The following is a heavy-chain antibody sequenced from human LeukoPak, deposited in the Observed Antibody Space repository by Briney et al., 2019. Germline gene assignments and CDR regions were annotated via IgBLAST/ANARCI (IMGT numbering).Heavy chain of an antibody. Sequence: GGSLRLSCAASGFTFSNSAMSWVRQAPGKGLEWVSTLSGSGITTYYADSVKGRFTISRHNSKNTLYLQMNSLRGEETAVYYCAKCPTVLLRYFVWLCSFDYWGQGTLVTVS. D-gene: IGHD3-9*01. J-gene: IGHJ4*02. V-gene: IGHV3-23*01. CDR3: AKCPTVLLRYFVWLCSFDY. CDR2: LSGSGITT. CDR1: GFTFSNSA.